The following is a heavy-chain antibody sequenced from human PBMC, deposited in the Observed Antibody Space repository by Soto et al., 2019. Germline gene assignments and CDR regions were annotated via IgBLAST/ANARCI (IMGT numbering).Heavy chain of an antibody. CDR3: AREVYSALYFDY. CDR2: IYYSGST. CDR1: GGSISSGGYY. V-gene: IGHV4-31*03. Sequence: PSETLSLTCTVSGGSISSGGYYWSWIRQHPGKGLEWIGYIYYSGSTYYNPPLKSRVTISVDTSKDQFSLKLSSVTAADTAVYYCAREVYSALYFDYWGQGTLVTV. J-gene: IGHJ4*02. D-gene: IGHD2-21*01.